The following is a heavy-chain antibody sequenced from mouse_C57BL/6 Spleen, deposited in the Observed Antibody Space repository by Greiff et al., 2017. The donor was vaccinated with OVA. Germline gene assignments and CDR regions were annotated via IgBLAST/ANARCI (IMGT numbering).Heavy chain of an antibody. V-gene: IGHV5-6*01. CDR2: ISSGGSNT. CDR1: GFTFSSYG. D-gene: IGHD1-1*02. CDR3: ANLLLWDAMDY. J-gene: IGHJ4*01. Sequence: EVQLQQSGGDLVKPGGSLKLSCAASGFTFSSYGMYWVRQTPDKGLEWVATISSGGSNTYYPDSVKGRFTISRDNAKNTLYLQMSSLKADDTAMYYCANLLLWDAMDYWGQGTSVTVSS.